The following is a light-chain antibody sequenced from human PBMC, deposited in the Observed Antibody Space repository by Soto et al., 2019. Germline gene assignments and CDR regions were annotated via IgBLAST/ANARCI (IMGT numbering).Light chain of an antibody. CDR3: ATWDDSLPAV. J-gene: IGLJ2*01. V-gene: IGLV1-44*01. Sequence: QSVLTQPPSASGTPGQRVTISFSGSTSNIGSKTVSWYQQLPGSAPKVLIYNNNERPSGVPDRFSGAKSGTSASLAISGLQSEDEAAYYCATWDDSLPAVFGGGTKVTVL. CDR1: TSNIGSKT. CDR2: NNN.